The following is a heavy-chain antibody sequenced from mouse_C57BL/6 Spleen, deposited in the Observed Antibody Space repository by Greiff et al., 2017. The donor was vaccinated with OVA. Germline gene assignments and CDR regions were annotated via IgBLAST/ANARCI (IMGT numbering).Heavy chain of an antibody. CDR2: IDPSDSYT. V-gene: IGHV1-69*01. Sequence: QVQLQQPGAELVMPGASVKLSCKASGYTFTSYWMHWVKQRPGQGLEWIGEIDPSDSYTNYNQKFKGKSTLTVDKSSSTAYMQLSSLTSEDSAVYYCARRTTGFAYWGQGTLVTVSA. CDR1: GYTFTSYW. CDR3: ARRTTGFAY. J-gene: IGHJ3*01. D-gene: IGHD1-1*01.